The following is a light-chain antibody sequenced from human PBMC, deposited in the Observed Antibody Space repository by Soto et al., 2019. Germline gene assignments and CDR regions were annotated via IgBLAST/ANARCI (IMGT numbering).Light chain of an antibody. CDR2: GAS. CDR3: QQYNDWPPVIT. Sequence: EIVMTQSPATLSVSPGERATLSCRASQNVGINLAWYQQKPGQAPRLVIYGASTRATGIPARFSGNGSGTEFTLTISSLQSEDFAHYFCQQYNDWPPVITFGPGTKVDLK. V-gene: IGKV3-15*01. CDR1: QNVGIN. J-gene: IGKJ3*01.